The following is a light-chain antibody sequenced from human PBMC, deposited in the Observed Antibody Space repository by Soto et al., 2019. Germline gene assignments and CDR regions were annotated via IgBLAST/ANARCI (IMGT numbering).Light chain of an antibody. V-gene: IGKV1-5*03. CDR1: QSISSW. CDR2: KAS. J-gene: IGKJ1*01. Sequence: DIQMTQSASTLSASVGDRVTMTCRASQSISSWLAWYQQKPGKAPKLLIYKASSLESGVPSRFSGSGSGTEFTLTISSLQADDFATYYCQQYNSYRTVGQGTKVDI. CDR3: QQYNSYRT.